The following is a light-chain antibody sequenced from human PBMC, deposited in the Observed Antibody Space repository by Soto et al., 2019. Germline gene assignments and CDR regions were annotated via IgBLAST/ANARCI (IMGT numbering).Light chain of an antibody. CDR3: HQYNSYLWT. Sequence: DIQMTQSPSTLSASVGDRVTITCRASQSINNWLAWYQQKPGKAPKFLIYDASNLESGVPSRFSGSASGTEFTLTISSLQPDDFATYYCHQYNSYLWTFGQGTKVDIK. V-gene: IGKV1-5*01. CDR2: DAS. CDR1: QSINNW. J-gene: IGKJ1*01.